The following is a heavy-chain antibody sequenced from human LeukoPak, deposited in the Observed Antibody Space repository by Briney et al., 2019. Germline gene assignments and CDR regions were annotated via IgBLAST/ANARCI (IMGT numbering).Heavy chain of an antibody. Sequence: RGSLRLSCAVSGFTVTDNYMSWVRQAPGKGLQWVSGIYPDGRTYYADSLKSRFTISRDTSRNTLLLQMNSLRPDDTDVHYCARRNPVYGDYDYWGQGTMVTVSS. CDR3: ARRNPVYGDYDY. D-gene: IGHD4-17*01. CDR2: IYPDGRT. CDR1: GFTVTDNY. J-gene: IGHJ4*02. V-gene: IGHV3-53*01.